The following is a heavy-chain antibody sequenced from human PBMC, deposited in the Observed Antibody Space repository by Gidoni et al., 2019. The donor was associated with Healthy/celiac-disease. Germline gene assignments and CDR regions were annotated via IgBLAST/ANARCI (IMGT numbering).Heavy chain of an antibody. CDR3: ARGPGYRYYFDY. Sequence: QVLLQESGLGLGKSSETLSLTCTVSGCSISSYYWSWIRQPPGKGLEWIGYIYYSGSTNYNPSLKSRVTISVDTSKNQFSLKLSSVTAADTAVYYCARGPGYRYYFDYWGQGTLVTVSS. D-gene: IGHD3-9*01. CDR2: IYYSGST. CDR1: GCSISSYY. J-gene: IGHJ4*02. V-gene: IGHV4-59*01.